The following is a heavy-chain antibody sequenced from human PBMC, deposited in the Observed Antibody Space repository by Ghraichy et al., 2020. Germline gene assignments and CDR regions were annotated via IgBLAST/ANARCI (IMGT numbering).Heavy chain of an antibody. CDR3: ARDSFNYNAKNEDGFDV. CDR1: GFTFITYG. V-gene: IGHV3-23*01. J-gene: IGHJ3*01. CDR2: ISGNSDTT. Sequence: LSLTCAASGFTFITYGMSWVRQAPGEGLEWVSAISGNSDTTHYAHSVKGRFTISRDSSKNILYMQMNSLRAEDTAVYYCARDSFNYNAKNEDGFDVWGQGTMVTVSS. D-gene: IGHD1-14*01.